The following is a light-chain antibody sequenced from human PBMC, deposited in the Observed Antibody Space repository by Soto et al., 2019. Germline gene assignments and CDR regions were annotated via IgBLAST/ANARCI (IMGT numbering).Light chain of an antibody. V-gene: IGKV1-27*01. CDR3: QKYDSAPRT. CDR2: AAS. Sequence: DIQMTQSPSSLSASVGDRVTITCRASQGISNFLAWFQQKPGKVPRLLIHAASTLQSGVPSRFSGSGSGTEFTLSISSLQPEDVATYYCQKYDSAPRTFGQGTKVEI. J-gene: IGKJ1*01. CDR1: QGISNF.